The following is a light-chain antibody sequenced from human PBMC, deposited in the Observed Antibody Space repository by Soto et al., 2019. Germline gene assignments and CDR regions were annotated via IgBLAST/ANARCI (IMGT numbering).Light chain of an antibody. Sequence: DIQMTQSPSTLSGSVGDRVTITCRASQTISSWLAWYQQKPGKAPKLLIYKASTLKSGVPSRFSGSGSGTEFTLTISSLEPEDFAVYYCQQRSNWPITFGQGTRLEI. CDR1: QTISSW. CDR3: QQRSNWPIT. V-gene: IGKV1-5*03. CDR2: KAS. J-gene: IGKJ5*01.